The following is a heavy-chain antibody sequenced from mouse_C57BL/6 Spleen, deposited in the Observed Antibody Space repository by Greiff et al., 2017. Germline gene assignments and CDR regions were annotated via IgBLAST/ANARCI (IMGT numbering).Heavy chain of an antibody. D-gene: IGHD1-1*01. J-gene: IGHJ2*01. CDR3: ARYYYGSSSDYFDY. CDR1: GFTFTDYY. CDR2: IRNKANGYTT. V-gene: IGHV7-3*01. Sequence: EVHLVESGGGLVQPGGSLSLSCAASGFTFTDYYMSWVRQPPGKALEWLGFIRNKANGYTTEYSASVKGRFTISRDNSQSILYLQMNALRAEDSATYYCARYYYGSSSDYFDYWGQGTTLTVSS.